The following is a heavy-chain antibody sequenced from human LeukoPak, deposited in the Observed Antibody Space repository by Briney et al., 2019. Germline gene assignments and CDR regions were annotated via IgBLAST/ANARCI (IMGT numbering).Heavy chain of an antibody. J-gene: IGHJ4*02. CDR3: ARGVVAGTFDY. D-gene: IGHD2-15*01. V-gene: IGHV1-2*02. CDR2: INPNSGGT. CDR1: GYTFIDYY. Sequence: ASVKVSCKASGYTFIDYYTNWVRQAPGQGLEWMGWINPNSGGTNYAQKFQGRVTMTRDTSINTTYMELSRLTSDDTAVYYCARGVVAGTFDYWGLGIMVTVSS.